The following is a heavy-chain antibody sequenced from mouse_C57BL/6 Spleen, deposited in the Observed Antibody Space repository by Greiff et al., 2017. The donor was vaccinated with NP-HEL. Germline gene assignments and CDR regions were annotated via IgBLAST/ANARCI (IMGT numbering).Heavy chain of an antibody. V-gene: IGHV1-81*01. Sequence: VQGVESGAELARPGASVKLSCKASGYTFTSYGISWVKQRTGQGLEWIGEIYPRSGNTYYNEKFKGKATLTADKSSSTAYMELRSLTSEDSAVYFCAVDYYGSSLFAYWGQGTLVTVSA. J-gene: IGHJ3*01. CDR3: AVDYYGSSLFAY. D-gene: IGHD1-1*01. CDR2: IYPRSGNT. CDR1: GYTFTSYG.